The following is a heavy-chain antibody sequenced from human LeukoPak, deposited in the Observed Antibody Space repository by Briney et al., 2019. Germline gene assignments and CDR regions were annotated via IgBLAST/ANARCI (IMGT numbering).Heavy chain of an antibody. J-gene: IGHJ4*02. CDR1: GFTFSSYA. CDR3: AREGDSSAAGYYFDY. V-gene: IGHV3-30-3*01. CDR2: ISYDGSNK. D-gene: IGHD6-25*01. Sequence: GGSLRLSCAASGFTFSSYAMHWVRQAPGKGLEWVAVISYDGSNKYYADSVKGRFTISRDNSKNTLYLQMNSLRAEDTAVYYCAREGDSSAAGYYFDYWGQGTLVTVSS.